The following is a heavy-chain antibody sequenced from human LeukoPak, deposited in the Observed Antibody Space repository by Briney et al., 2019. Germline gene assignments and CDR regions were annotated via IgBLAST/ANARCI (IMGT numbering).Heavy chain of an antibody. J-gene: IGHJ4*02. CDR3: AKGDDYGDYRGYYFDY. CDR1: GFTFDDYA. Sequence: GGSLRLSCAASGFTFDDYAMHWVRQAPGKGLEWVSGISWNSGSIGYADSVKGRFTISRDNAKNSLYLQMNSLRAEDTALYYCAKGDDYGDYRGYYFDYWGQGTLVTVSS. CDR2: ISWNSGSI. D-gene: IGHD4-17*01. V-gene: IGHV3-9*01.